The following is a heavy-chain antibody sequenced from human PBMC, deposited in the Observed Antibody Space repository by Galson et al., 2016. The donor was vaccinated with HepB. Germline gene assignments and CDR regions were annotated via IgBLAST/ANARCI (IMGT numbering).Heavy chain of an antibody. V-gene: IGHV4-4*02. J-gene: IGHJ3*02. D-gene: IGHD3-10*01. CDR3: VSYLIQAWVGSDAFGT. CDR2: VFHSGDA. CDR1: GASVSGRNW. Sequence: ETLSLTCAVSGASVSGRNWWSWVRQSPGKGLEWIGEVFHSGDANYNPSLRSRVAMSVDRSKNHVSLRLMSVTAADTAIYYCVSYLIQAWVGSDAFGTWGLGTMVTVSS.